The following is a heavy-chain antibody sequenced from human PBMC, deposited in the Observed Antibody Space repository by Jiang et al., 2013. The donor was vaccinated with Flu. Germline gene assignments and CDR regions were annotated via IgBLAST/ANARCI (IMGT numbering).Heavy chain of an antibody. D-gene: IGHD2-15*01. Sequence: EVKKPGASVKVSCKASGYTFTSYDINWVRQATGQGLEWMGWMNPNSGNTGYAQKFQGRVTMTRNTSISTAYMELSSLRSEDTAVYYCARAWDIVVVVAARKTFTNWFDPWGQGTLVTVSS. CDR3: ARAWDIVVVVAARKTFTNWFDP. J-gene: IGHJ5*02. CDR2: MNPNSGNT. CDR1: GYTFTSYD. V-gene: IGHV1-8*01.